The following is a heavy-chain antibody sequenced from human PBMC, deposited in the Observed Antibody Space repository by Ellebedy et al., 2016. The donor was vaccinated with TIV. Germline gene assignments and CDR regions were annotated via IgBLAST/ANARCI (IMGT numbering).Heavy chain of an antibody. D-gene: IGHD6-19*01. Sequence: MPSETLSLTCTVSGDSISGYYWSWIRQPPGKGLEWIGYFYSSGSGEYNPSLKSRVTMSVETSRGQFPLRLNSVTAADTAVYYCARSGGWYTPYDYWGQGTLVTVSS. CDR2: FYSSGSG. CDR3: ARSGGWYTPYDY. CDR1: GDSISGYY. V-gene: IGHV4-59*01. J-gene: IGHJ4*02.